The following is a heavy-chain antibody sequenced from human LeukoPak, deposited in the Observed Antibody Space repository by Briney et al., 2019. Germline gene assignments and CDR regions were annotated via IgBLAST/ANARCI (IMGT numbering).Heavy chain of an antibody. CDR1: GFDLGHYE. V-gene: IGHV3-48*03. D-gene: IGHD3-3*01. CDR2: ISVRAATI. J-gene: IGHJ4*02. Sequence: GGSLRLSCATSGFDLGHYEVNWVRQAPGKGLEWIAHISVRAATIYYGDSVEGRFTISRDNARNTVHLEMNRLKVEDTAIYYCVASRWSGALDFWGQGSLVTVSS. CDR3: VASRWSGALDF.